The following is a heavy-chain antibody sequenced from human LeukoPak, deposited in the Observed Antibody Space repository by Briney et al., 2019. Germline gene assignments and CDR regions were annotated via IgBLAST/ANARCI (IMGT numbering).Heavy chain of an antibody. CDR2: FDPEDGET. J-gene: IGHJ4*02. V-gene: IGHV1-24*01. Sequence: ASVKVSCKVSGYTLTELSMHWVRQAPGKGLEWMGGFDPEDGETIYAQKFQGRVTMTEDTSTDTAYIELSSLRSEDTAVYYCATEGPYLYDYVWGTSNLPFDYWGQGTLVTVSS. CDR3: ATEGPYLYDYVWGTSNLPFDY. CDR1: GYTLTELS. D-gene: IGHD3-16*01.